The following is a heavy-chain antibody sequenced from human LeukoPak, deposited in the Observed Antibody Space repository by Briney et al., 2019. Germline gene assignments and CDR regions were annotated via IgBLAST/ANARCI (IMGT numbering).Heavy chain of an antibody. CDR2: IYYSGST. Sequence: SETLSLTCTVSGGSISSGDYYWSWIRQPPGKGLEWIGYIYYSGSTYYNPSLKSRVTISVDTSKNQFSLKLSSVTAADTAVYYCVSLILDAFDIWGQGTMVTVSS. CDR3: VSLILDAFDI. J-gene: IGHJ3*02. CDR1: GGSISSGDYY. V-gene: IGHV4-30-4*08. D-gene: IGHD2-15*01.